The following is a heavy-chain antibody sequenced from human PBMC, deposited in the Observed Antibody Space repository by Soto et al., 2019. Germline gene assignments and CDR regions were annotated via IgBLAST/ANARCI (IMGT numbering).Heavy chain of an antibody. D-gene: IGHD5-12*01. CDR2: ISYDGSNK. Sequence: GGSLRLSCAASGFTFSSYGMHWVRQAPGKGLEWVAVISYDGSNKYYADSVKGRFTISRDNSKNTLYLQMNSLRAEDTAVYYCAKDIVATTPYYLDYWGQGTLVTVSS. CDR3: AKDIVATTPYYLDY. J-gene: IGHJ4*02. V-gene: IGHV3-30*18. CDR1: GFTFSSYG.